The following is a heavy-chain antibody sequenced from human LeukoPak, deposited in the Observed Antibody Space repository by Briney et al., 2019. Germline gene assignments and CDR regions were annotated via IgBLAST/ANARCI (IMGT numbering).Heavy chain of an antibody. J-gene: IGHJ4*02. D-gene: IGHD6-19*01. CDR3: ARVLGRQIAVAGDDY. V-gene: IGHV1-18*01. CDR1: GYTFTDYG. Sequence: ASVKVSCKASGYTFTDYGVHWVRQAPGQGLEWMGWNSTYNGNTHYVQNLQDRVAMTTDASTSTAFMELRSLRSDDTAVYYCARVLGRQIAVAGDDYWGQGTLVTVSS. CDR2: NSTYNGNT.